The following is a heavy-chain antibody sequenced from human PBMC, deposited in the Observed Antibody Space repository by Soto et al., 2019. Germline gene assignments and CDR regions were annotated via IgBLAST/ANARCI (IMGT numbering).Heavy chain of an antibody. CDR1: GFTFSSYG. Sequence: GGSLRLSCAASGFTFSSYGMHWVRQAPGKGLEWVAVISYDGSNKYYADSVKGRFTISRDNSKNTLYLQMNSLRAEDTAVYYCAKDRRGYSYGYFDYWGQGTLVTVSS. V-gene: IGHV3-30*18. J-gene: IGHJ4*02. D-gene: IGHD5-18*01. CDR2: ISYDGSNK. CDR3: AKDRRGYSYGYFDY.